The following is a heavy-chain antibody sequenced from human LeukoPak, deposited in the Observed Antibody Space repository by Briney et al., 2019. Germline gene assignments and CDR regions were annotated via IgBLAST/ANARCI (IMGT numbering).Heavy chain of an antibody. J-gene: IGHJ5*02. CDR2: IYHSGLT. CDR3: ARDSGTTGEVKFDP. CDR1: GHSIGSNYY. Sequence: SETLSLTCTISGHSIGSNYYWGWIRQPPGKGLECIGTIYHSGLTYYSPSLKSRVIISVDTSKNQFSLKLSSVTAADTAVYYCARDSGTTGEVKFDPWGQGTLVTVSS. V-gene: IGHV4-38-2*02. D-gene: IGHD3-10*01.